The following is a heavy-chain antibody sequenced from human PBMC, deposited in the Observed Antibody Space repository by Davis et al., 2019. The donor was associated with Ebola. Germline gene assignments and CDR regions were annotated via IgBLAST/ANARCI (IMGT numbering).Heavy chain of an antibody. J-gene: IGHJ4*02. CDR1: GFTFSSYS. Sequence: GESLKISCAASGFTFSSYSMNWVRQAPGKGLEWVSSISSSSSYIYYADSVKGRFTISRDNAKNSLYLQMNSLRAEDTAVYYCASPSPTVTTLKALDYWGQGTLVTVSS. V-gene: IGHV3-21*01. CDR2: ISSSSSYI. D-gene: IGHD4-17*01. CDR3: ASPSPTVTTLKALDY.